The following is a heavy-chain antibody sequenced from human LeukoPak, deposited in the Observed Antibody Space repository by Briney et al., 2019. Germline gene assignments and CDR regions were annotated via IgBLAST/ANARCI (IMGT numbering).Heavy chain of an antibody. D-gene: IGHD2-21*02. CDR1: GFTFSDYY. J-gene: IGHJ3*02. CDR2: IKQDGSEK. Sequence: PGGSLRLSCAASGFTFSDYYMSWIRQAPGKGLEWVANIKQDGSEKYYVDSVKGRFTISRDNAKNSLYLQMNSLRAEDTAVYYCARDGDYYAFDIWGQGTMVTVSS. CDR3: ARDGDYYAFDI. V-gene: IGHV3-7*01.